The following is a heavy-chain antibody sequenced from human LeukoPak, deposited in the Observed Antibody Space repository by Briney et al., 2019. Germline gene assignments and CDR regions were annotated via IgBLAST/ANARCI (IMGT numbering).Heavy chain of an antibody. CDR1: GGTFSSYA. J-gene: IGHJ4*02. CDR2: IIPIFGTA. V-gene: IGHV1-69*13. CDR3: ASYNSYDILTGYYISSSNFDY. D-gene: IGHD3-9*01. Sequence: ASVKVSCKASGGTFSSYAISWVRQAPGQGLEWMGGIIPIFGTANYAQKFQGRVTITADESTSTAYMELSSLRSEDTAVYYCASYNSYDILTGYYISSSNFDYWGQGTLVTVSS.